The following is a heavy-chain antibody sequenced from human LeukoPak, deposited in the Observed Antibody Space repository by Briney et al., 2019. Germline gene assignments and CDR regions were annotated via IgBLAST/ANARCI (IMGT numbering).Heavy chain of an antibody. V-gene: IGHV1-69*05. CDR1: GGTLSSYA. D-gene: IGHD5-18*01. Sequence: SVRVSCKASGGTLSSYAISWVRQAPGQGLEWMGRIIPIFGTANYAQKFQGRVTITTDESTSTAYMELSSLRSEDTAVYYCARGYSYGYGLDYWGQGTLVTVSS. J-gene: IGHJ4*02. CDR2: IIPIFGTA. CDR3: ARGYSYGYGLDY.